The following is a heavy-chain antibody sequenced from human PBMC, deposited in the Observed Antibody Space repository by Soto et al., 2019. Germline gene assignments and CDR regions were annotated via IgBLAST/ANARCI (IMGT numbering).Heavy chain of an antibody. V-gene: IGHV3-74*01. CDR1: GFIFKMYW. J-gene: IGHJ4*02. D-gene: IGHD3-10*01. CDR3: TRGPRPISTGTGAH. Sequence: EVQLVESGGGLGPPGGSVRLSCAASGFIFKMYWMHWVRQTPGKGLVWISRIYNDGSYTDYADSVKGRFPISRDNVNDTLYLQMNNLRAEDSGLYYCTRGPRPISTGTGAHWGQGTQVTVSS. CDR2: IYNDGSYT.